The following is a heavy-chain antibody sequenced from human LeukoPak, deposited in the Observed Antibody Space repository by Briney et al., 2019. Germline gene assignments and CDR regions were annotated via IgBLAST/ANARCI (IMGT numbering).Heavy chain of an antibody. Sequence: GRSLRLSCAASGFTFSSYATHWVRQAPGKGLEWVAVISYDGSNKYYADSVKGRFTISRDNSKNTLYLQMNSLRAEDTAVYYCARAYGHDYVWGSYRYGEMDYWGQGTLVTVSS. CDR3: ARAYGHDYVWGSYRYGEMDY. CDR2: ISYDGSNK. D-gene: IGHD3-16*02. J-gene: IGHJ4*02. V-gene: IGHV3-30*04. CDR1: GFTFSSYA.